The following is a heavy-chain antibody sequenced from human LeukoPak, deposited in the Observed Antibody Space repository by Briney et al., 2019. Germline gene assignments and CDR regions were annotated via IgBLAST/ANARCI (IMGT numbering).Heavy chain of an antibody. D-gene: IGHD5-12*01. CDR3: ARGDDSGYYDYFDY. CDR1: GFTVDSNY. CDR2: IYTGGNT. Sequence: PGGSLRLSCAASGFTVDSNYLSWVRQAPGKGLEWVSTIYTGGNTYYAASVKGRFTISRDFSKNTVFLHMNRLRAEDTAMYYCARGDDSGYYDYFDYWGQGALVTVSS. J-gene: IGHJ4*02. V-gene: IGHV3-53*01.